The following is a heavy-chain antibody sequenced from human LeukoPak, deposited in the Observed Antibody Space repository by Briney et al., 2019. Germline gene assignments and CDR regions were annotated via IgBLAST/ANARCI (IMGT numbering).Heavy chain of an antibody. J-gene: IGHJ4*02. CDR3: ARENPTYYYDSRVFDY. CDR2: VYHSGTT. V-gene: IGHV4-38-2*02. D-gene: IGHD3-22*01. Sequence: SETLSLTCAVSGYSISSGYFWGWIRHPPGKGLEWIGNVYHSGTTYYNASLKSRVTISVDTSKNQFSLNLGSVTAADTAVYYCARENPTYYYDSRVFDYWGQGTLVTVSS. CDR1: GYSISSGYF.